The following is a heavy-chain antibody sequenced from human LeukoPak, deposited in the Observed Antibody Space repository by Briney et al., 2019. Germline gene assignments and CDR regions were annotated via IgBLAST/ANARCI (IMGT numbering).Heavy chain of an antibody. Sequence: ASLKVSCTTSGYIFTGYYIHWVRQAPGQGLEWMGWIKPINGGTNSTQKFQGRVTMTRDTSISTAYMELSSLRSDDTAVYYCARDQWELQFPFDYWGQGTLVTVS. D-gene: IGHD1-26*01. J-gene: IGHJ4*02. CDR3: ARDQWELQFPFDY. CDR1: GYIFTGYY. V-gene: IGHV1-2*02. CDR2: IKPINGGT.